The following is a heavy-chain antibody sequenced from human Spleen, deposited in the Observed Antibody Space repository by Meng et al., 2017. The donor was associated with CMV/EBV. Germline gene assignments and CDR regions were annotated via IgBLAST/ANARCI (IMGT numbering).Heavy chain of an antibody. Sequence: ASVKVSCKASGYIFTSFYMHWVRQAPGQGLEWMGKISPYGGSTNYAQKFQGRVTMTRDTSTSTVYMELRSLRSDDTAVYYCSRNGGGLDYWGQGTLVTVSS. CDR1: GYIFTSFY. V-gene: IGHV1-46*01. D-gene: IGHD3-16*01. CDR3: SRNGGGLDY. J-gene: IGHJ4*02. CDR2: ISPYGGST.